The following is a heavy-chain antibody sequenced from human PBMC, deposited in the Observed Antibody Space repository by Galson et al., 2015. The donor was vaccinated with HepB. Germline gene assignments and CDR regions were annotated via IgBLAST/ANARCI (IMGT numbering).Heavy chain of an antibody. CDR2: IIPIFGIA. D-gene: IGHD4-11*01. V-gene: IGHV1-69*10. Sequence: SVKVSCKASGGTFSSYAISWVRQAPGQGLEWMGGIIPIFGIANYAQKFQGRVTITADKSTSTAYMELSSLRSEDTAVYYCAGSNYFQGGGVRLYGMDVWGQGTPVALCS. CDR1: GGTFSSYA. J-gene: IGHJ6*02. CDR3: AGSNYFQGGGVRLYGMDV.